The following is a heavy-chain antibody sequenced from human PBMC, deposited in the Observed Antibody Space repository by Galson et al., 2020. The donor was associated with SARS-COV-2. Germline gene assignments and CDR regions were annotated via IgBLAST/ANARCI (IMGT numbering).Heavy chain of an antibody. V-gene: IGHV3-43D*04. CDR2: ITWDGGIK. J-gene: IGHJ4*02. CDR3: AKDIRNLGSYSAVDY. CDR1: GFTFVDYA. Sequence: GESLKISCAASGFTFVDYAMHWVRQAPGKGLEWISLITWDGGIKYYADSVKGRFTISRDNSKNSLYLQMTSLRAEDTALYYCAKDIRNLGSYSAVDYWGQGTLVTVSS. D-gene: IGHD3-10*01.